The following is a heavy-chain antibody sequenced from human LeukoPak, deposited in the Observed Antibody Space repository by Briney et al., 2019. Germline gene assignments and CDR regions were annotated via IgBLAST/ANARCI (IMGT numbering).Heavy chain of an antibody. V-gene: IGHV3-9*03. CDR3: AKSKFGGVIAGLFDY. Sequence: GRSLRLSCAASGFTFDDYAMHWVRQAPGKGLGWVSGISWNSGSIGYADSVKGRFTISRDNAKNSLYLQMNSLRAEDMALYYCAKSKFGGVIAGLFDYWGQGTLVTVSS. J-gene: IGHJ4*02. CDR2: ISWNSGSI. D-gene: IGHD3-16*02. CDR1: GFTFDDYA.